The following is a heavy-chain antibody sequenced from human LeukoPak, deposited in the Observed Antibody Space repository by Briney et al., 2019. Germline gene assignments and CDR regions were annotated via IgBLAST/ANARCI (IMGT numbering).Heavy chain of an antibody. D-gene: IGHD3-22*01. CDR2: INPSGGST. CDR1: GYTFTSYY. J-gene: IGHJ4*02. Sequence: ASVKVSCKASGYTFTSYYMHWVRQAPGQGLEWMGLINPSGGSTSYAQKFQGRVTMTRDTSTSTVYMELSSLRSEDTAVYYCARSPPSGYYDSSGYYLDYWGQGTLVTVSS. CDR3: ARSPPSGYYDSSGYYLDY. V-gene: IGHV1-46*01.